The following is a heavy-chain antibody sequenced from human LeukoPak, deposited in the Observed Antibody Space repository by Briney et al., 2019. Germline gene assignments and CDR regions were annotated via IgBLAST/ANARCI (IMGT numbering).Heavy chain of an antibody. CDR1: GGSISSYY. CDR2: IYYSGST. CDR3: ARDQYYYYYMDV. J-gene: IGHJ6*03. Sequence: SETLSLTCTVSGGSISSYYWSWIRQPPGKGLEWIGHIYYSGSTNYNPSLKSRVTISVDTSKNQFSLKLSSVTAADTAVYYCARDQYYYYYMDVWGKGTTVTVSS. V-gene: IGHV4-59*01.